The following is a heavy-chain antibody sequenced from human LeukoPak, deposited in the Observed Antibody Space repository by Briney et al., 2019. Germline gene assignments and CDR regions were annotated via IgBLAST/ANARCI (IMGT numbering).Heavy chain of an antibody. D-gene: IGHD5-12*01. CDR2: ISGSGESI. J-gene: IGHJ4*02. V-gene: IGHV3-23*01. Sequence: GGSLRLSCAASGFTFNKYAMSWVRQAPGKGLEWVSTISGSGESIYYEDSVKGRFTISRDNSKNTLSLQMDSLRAEDTAVYYCAKDGRATDYWGQGTLVTVSS. CDR1: GFTFNKYA. CDR3: AKDGRATDY.